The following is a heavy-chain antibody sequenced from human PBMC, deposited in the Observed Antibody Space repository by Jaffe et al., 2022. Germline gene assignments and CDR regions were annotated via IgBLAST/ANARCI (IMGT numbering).Heavy chain of an antibody. D-gene: IGHD6-19*01. V-gene: IGHV4-61*02. J-gene: IGHJ3*02. Sequence: QVQLQESGPGLVKPSQTLSLTCTVSGGSISSGSYYWSWIRQPAGKGLEWIGRIYTSGSTNYNPSLKSRVTISVDTSKNQFSLKLSSVTAADTAVYYCAREDFRQGYSSGWSPGILAFDIWGQGTMVTVSS. CDR1: GGSISSGSYY. CDR3: AREDFRQGYSSGWSPGILAFDI. CDR2: IYTSGST.